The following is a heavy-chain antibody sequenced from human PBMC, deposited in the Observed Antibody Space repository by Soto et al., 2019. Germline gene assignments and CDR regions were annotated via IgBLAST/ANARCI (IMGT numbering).Heavy chain of an antibody. Sequence: QVQLVQSGADVKKPGASVTVSCKASGYTFTNYAVNWVRQAPGQSLEWMGWVNAGNGHTKYSEKFQGRVTITRDASANTAYMEVSSLRSEDTALYFCARGIWERSSGWYYFDSWGQGTLVTVSS. V-gene: IGHV1-3*01. D-gene: IGHD6-19*01. J-gene: IGHJ4*02. CDR2: VNAGNGHT. CDR3: ARGIWERSSGWYYFDS. CDR1: GYTFTNYA.